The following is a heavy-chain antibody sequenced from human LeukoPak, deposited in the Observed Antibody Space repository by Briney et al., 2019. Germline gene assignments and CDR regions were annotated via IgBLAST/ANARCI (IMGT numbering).Heavy chain of an antibody. V-gene: IGHV3-7*01. CDR2: IKQDGSEK. CDR1: GFTFSSYW. CDR3: ARDPRDYYMDV. J-gene: IGHJ6*03. Sequence: PGGSLRPSCAASGFTFSSYWMSWVRQAPGKGLEWVANIKQDGSEKYYVDSVKGRFTISRDNAKNSLYLQMNSLRAEDTAVYYCARDPRDYYMDVWGKGTTVTVSS.